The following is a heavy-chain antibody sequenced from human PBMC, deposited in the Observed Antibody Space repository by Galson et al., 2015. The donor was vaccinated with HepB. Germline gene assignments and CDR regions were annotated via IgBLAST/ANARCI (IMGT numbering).Heavy chain of an antibody. D-gene: IGHD1-14*01. CDR1: GYRFSGYY. CDR2: INPKSGVT. CDR3: ARSTGDGMDV. V-gene: IGHV1-2*04. Sequence: SVKVSCKASGYRFSGYYMHWVRQAPGQGLEWMGWINPKSGVTNYAQKFQGWVTMTRDTSISTAYMEVSRLKSDDTAVYYCARSTGDGMDVWGQGTTVTVSS. J-gene: IGHJ6*02.